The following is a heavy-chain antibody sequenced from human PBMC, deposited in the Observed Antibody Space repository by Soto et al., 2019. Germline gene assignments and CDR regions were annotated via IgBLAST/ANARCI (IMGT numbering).Heavy chain of an antibody. Sequence: ASVKVSCKASGYTFTSYYMHWVRQAPGQGLEWMGIINPSCGSTSYAQKFQGRVTMTRDTSTSTVYVELSSLRSEDTAVYYCARDGGYDYYYYYGMDVWGQGTTGTVS. J-gene: IGHJ6*02. CDR3: ARDGGYDYYYYYGMDV. CDR2: INPSCGST. V-gene: IGHV1-46*01. CDR1: GYTFTSYY. D-gene: IGHD5-12*01.